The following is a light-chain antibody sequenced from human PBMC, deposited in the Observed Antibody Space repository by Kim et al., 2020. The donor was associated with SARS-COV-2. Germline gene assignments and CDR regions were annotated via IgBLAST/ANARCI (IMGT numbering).Light chain of an antibody. CDR1: QSISSH. CDR3: QQSYITPFP. V-gene: IGKV1-39*01. J-gene: IGKJ3*01. Sequence: DIQMTQSPSTLSASVGDRVTITCRTTQSISSHLNWYQQKPGRAPKLLISAASTLQGGVPSRFSGSGSETDFTLTISSLQPEDFATYLCQQSYITPFPFGPGTKVDI. CDR2: AAS.